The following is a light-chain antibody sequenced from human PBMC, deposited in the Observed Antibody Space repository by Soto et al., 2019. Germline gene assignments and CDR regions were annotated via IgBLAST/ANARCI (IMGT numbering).Light chain of an antibody. J-gene: IGKJ5*01. CDR1: QSVSSY. CDR3: QQRSNWQT. CDR2: DAS. Sequence: GERATLSCRASQSVSSYLAWYQQKPGQAPRLLIYDASNRATGIPARFSGSGSGTDFTLTISSLEPEDFAVYYCQQRSNWQTFGQGTRLEIK. V-gene: IGKV3-11*01.